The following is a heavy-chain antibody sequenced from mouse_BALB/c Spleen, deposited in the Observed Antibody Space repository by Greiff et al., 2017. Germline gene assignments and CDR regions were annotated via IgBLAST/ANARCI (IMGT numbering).Heavy chain of an antibody. CDR2: ILPGSGST. D-gene: IGHD2-1*01. Sequence: QVQLQQSGAELMKPGASVKISCKATGYTFSSYWIEWVKQRPGHGLEWIGEILPGSGSTNYNEKFKGKATFTADTSSNTAYMQLSSLTSEDSAVYYCARYNGNYGDQAWFAYWGQGTTLTVSS. CDR3: ARYNGNYGDQAWFAY. J-gene: IGHJ2*01. V-gene: IGHV1-9*01. CDR1: GYTFSSYW.